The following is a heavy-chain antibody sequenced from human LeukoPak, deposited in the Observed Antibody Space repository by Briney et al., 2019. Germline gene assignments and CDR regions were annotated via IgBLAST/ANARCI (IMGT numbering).Heavy chain of an antibody. Sequence: SVKVSCKASGGTFSSYAISWVRQAPGQGLEWMGGIIPIFGTANYAQKFQGRVTITADESTSTAYMELSSLRSEDTAVHYCARWRASGGYYYYYYMDVWGKGTTVTVSS. CDR2: IIPIFGTA. D-gene: IGHD3-10*01. CDR3: ARWRASGGYYYYYYMDV. J-gene: IGHJ6*03. V-gene: IGHV1-69*13. CDR1: GGTFSSYA.